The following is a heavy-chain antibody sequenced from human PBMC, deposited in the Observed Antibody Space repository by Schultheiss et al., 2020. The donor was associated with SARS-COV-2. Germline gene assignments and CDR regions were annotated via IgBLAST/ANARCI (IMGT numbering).Heavy chain of an antibody. CDR1: GGSFSGYY. CDR2: INHSGST. CDR3: ARGIVVVPAAMGDYYYGMDV. V-gene: IGHV4-34*01. J-gene: IGHJ6*02. Sequence: SETLSLTCAVYGGSFSGYYWSWIRQPPGKGLEWIGEINHSGSTYYNPSLKSRVTISVDRSKNQFSLKLSSVTAADTAVYYCARGIVVVPAAMGDYYYGMDVWGQGTTVTVSS. D-gene: IGHD2-2*01.